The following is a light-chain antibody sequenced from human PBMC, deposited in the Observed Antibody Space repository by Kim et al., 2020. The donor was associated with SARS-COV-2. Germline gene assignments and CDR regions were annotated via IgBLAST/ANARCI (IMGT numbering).Light chain of an antibody. CDR2: NNN. J-gene: IGLJ3*02. V-gene: IGLV1-44*01. CDR3: ATWDDSLNGWV. Sequence: ELTQPPSASGTPGQRVTISCSGSSSNIGSNTVNWYQQLPGTAPKLLIYNNNQRPSGVPDRFSGSKSGTSASLAISGLQSEDEADYYCATWDDSLNGWVFGGGTQLTVL. CDR1: SSNIGSNT.